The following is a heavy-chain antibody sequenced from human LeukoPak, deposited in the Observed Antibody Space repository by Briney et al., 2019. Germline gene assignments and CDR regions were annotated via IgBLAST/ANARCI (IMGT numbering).Heavy chain of an antibody. J-gene: IGHJ6*03. CDR2: INHSGST. CDR3: ARGEVVLVPAAKGHYHYMDV. D-gene: IGHD2-2*01. V-gene: IGHV4-34*01. CDR1: GGSFSGYY. Sequence: SETLSLTCAVYGGSFSGYYWSWIRQPPGKGLEWIGEINHSGSTNYNPSLKSRVTISVDTSKNQFSLKLSSVTAADTAVYYCARGEVVLVPAAKGHYHYMDVWGKGTTVTVAS.